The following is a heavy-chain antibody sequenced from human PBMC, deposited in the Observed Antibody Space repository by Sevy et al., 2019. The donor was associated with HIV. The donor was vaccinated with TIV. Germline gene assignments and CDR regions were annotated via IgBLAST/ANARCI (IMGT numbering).Heavy chain of an antibody. V-gene: IGHV3-33*01. CDR3: ARAPRPYCSSTSCYINWFDP. CDR1: GFTFSSYG. D-gene: IGHD2-2*02. J-gene: IGHJ5*02. Sequence: GGSLRLSCAASGFTFSSYGMHWVRQAPGKGLEWVAVIWYDGSNKYFADSVKGRFTISRDNSKNTLYLQMNSLRAEDTAVYYCARAPRPYCSSTSCYINWFDPWGQGTLVTVSS. CDR2: IWYDGSNK.